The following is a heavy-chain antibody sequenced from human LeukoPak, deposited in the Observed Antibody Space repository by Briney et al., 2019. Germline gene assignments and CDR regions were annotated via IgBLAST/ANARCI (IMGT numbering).Heavy chain of an antibody. CDR2: IKQDGSEK. V-gene: IGHV3-7*01. J-gene: IGHJ3*02. Sequence: PGGSLRLSCAASGFTFSSYWMSWVRQAPGKGLEWVANIKQDGSEKYYVDSVKGRFTISRDNAKNSLYLQMNSLRAEDTAVYYCARDILRGDDAFDIWGQGTMVTVSS. CDR1: GFTFSSYW. D-gene: IGHD4-17*01. CDR3: ARDILRGDDAFDI.